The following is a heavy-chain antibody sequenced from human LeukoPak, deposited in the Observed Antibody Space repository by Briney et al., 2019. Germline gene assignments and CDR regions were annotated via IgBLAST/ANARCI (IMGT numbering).Heavy chain of an antibody. Sequence: GASVKVSCKASGYTFTGYYMHWVRQAPGQGLEWMGRINPNSGGTNYAQKFQGRVTMTRDTSISTAYMELSRLRSDDTAVYYCARFVDTAMDAFDIWGQGTMVTVPS. J-gene: IGHJ3*02. CDR2: INPNSGGT. D-gene: IGHD5-18*01. V-gene: IGHV1-2*06. CDR1: GYTFTGYY. CDR3: ARFVDTAMDAFDI.